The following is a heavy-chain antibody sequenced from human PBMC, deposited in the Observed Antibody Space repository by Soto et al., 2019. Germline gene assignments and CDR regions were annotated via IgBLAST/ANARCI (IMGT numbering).Heavy chain of an antibody. J-gene: IGHJ4*02. D-gene: IGHD3-16*01. CDR3: ARDGLLGYFDY. V-gene: IGHV3-30-3*01. Sequence: GGSLRLSCAASGFTFSRHAMHWVRQAPGKGLEWVAIISYDGSNKYYADSVKGRFTISRDNSKNTLYLQMNSLRAEDTAVYYCARDGLLGYFDYWGQGTLVTVSS. CDR2: ISYDGSNK. CDR1: GFTFSRHA.